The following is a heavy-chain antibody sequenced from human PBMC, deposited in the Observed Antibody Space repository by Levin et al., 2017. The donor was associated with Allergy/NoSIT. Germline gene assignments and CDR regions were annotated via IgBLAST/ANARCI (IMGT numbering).Heavy chain of an antibody. CDR3: AKDLREYSSSSVYFDY. V-gene: IGHV3-23*01. Sequence: GGSLRLSCAASGFTFSSYAMSWVRQAPGKGLEWVSAISGSGGSTYYADSVKGRFTISRDNSKNTLYLQMNSLRAEDTAVYYCAKDLREYSSSSVYFDYWGQGTLVTVSS. J-gene: IGHJ4*02. CDR2: ISGSGGST. CDR1: GFTFSSYA. D-gene: IGHD6-6*01.